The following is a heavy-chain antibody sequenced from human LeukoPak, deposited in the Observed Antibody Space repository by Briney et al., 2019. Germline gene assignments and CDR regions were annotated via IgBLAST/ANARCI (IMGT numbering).Heavy chain of an antibody. CDR2: INPNSGGT. V-gene: IGHV1-2*04. Sequence: ASVKVSCKASGYTFTGYYMHWVRQAPGQGLEWMGWINPNSGGTSYAQKFQGWVTMTRDTSISTAYMELSRLRSDDTAVYYCARGRQVDTAMVGRNWFDPWGQGTLVTVSS. CDR3: ARGRQVDTAMVGRNWFDP. J-gene: IGHJ5*02. CDR1: GYTFTGYY. D-gene: IGHD5-18*01.